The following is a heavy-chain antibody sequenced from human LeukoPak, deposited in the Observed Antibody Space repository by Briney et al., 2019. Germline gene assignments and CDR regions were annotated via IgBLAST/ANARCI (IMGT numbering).Heavy chain of an antibody. J-gene: IGHJ4*02. D-gene: IGHD3-22*01. Sequence: GGSLRLSCAASGFTFSSYSMSWVRQAPGKGLEWVSAISGSDGRTYYADSVKGRLTISRDNSKSTLYLQMNSLRAEDTAVYYCAKDWAYLDSSDFDYWGQGTLVTVSS. V-gene: IGHV3-23*01. CDR1: GFTFSSYS. CDR3: AKDWAYLDSSDFDY. CDR2: ISGSDGRT.